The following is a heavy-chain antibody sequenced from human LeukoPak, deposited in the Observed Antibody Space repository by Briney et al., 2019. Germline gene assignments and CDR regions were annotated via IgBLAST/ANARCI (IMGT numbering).Heavy chain of an antibody. CDR2: IYYSGST. J-gene: IGHJ4*02. V-gene: IGHV4-59*12. CDR3: ARVVSGYDILTGYWVFDY. D-gene: IGHD3-9*01. Sequence: SETLSLTCTVSGGSISSYYWSWIRQPPGKGLEWIGYIYYSGSTYYNPSLKSRVTISVDTSKNQFSLKLSSVTAADTAVYYCARVVSGYDILTGYWVFDYWGQGTLVTVPS. CDR1: GGSISSYY.